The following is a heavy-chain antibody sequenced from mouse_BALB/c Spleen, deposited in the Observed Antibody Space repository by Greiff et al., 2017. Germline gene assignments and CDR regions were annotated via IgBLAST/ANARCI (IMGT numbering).Heavy chain of an antibody. D-gene: IGHD3-1*01. Sequence: EVKVVESGGGLVKPGGSLKLSCAASGFTFSSFGMHWVRQAPEKGLEWVAYISSGSSTIYYADTVKGRFTISRDNPKNTLFLQMTSLRSEDTAMYYCARSGGDDYFDYWGQGTTLTVSS. CDR1: GFTFSSFG. J-gene: IGHJ2*01. V-gene: IGHV5-17*02. CDR3: ARSGGDDYFDY. CDR2: ISSGSSTI.